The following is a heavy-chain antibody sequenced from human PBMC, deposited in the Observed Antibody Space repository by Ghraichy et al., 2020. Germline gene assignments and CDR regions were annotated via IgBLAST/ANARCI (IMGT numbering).Heavy chain of an antibody. Sequence: GSLRLSCEASGFTFNSYTLNWVRQAPGKGLEWISYISDSGTNIYYADSVKGRFTISRDNAKNSLYLQMSSLRVEDTAVYYCARESSSGWYMNWGRGTPVTVSS. J-gene: IGHJ4*02. CDR3: ARESSSGWYMN. V-gene: IGHV3-48*01. CDR2: ISDSGTNI. CDR1: GFTFNSYT. D-gene: IGHD6-19*01.